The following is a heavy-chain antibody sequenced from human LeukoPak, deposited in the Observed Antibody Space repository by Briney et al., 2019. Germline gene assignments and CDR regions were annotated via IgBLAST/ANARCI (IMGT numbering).Heavy chain of an antibody. Sequence: KPGGSLRLSCAASGFTFSNAWMNWVRQAPGKGLEWVGRVKSKTDGETIDYAAPVKGRFTISRDDSKNTLYLQMNSLKTEDTAVYYCTTAPSDCSNIRCYENDFFDYWGQGTLVTVSS. D-gene: IGHD2-2*01. V-gene: IGHV3-15*07. J-gene: IGHJ4*02. CDR1: GFTFSNAW. CDR3: TTAPSDCSNIRCYENDFFDY. CDR2: VKSKTDGETI.